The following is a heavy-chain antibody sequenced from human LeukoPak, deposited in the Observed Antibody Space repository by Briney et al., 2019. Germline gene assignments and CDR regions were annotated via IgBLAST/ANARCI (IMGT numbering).Heavy chain of an antibody. CDR3: AKDRVGAILYFDY. D-gene: IGHD1-26*01. Sequence: GSLRLSCAAPGFTFSSYAMSWVRQAPGKGLEWVSALSGSGGRTYYADSLKGRFTISRDNSKNTLYLEMSSLRAEDTAIYYCAKDRVGAILYFDYWGQGSLVTVSS. CDR2: LSGSGGRT. V-gene: IGHV3-23*01. J-gene: IGHJ4*02. CDR1: GFTFSSYA.